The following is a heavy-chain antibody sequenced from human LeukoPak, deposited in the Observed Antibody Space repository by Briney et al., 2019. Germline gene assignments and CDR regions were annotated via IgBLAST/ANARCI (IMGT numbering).Heavy chain of an antibody. J-gene: IGHJ4*02. V-gene: IGHV1-3*02. CDR2: TNAGNGNT. D-gene: IGHD5-24*01. CDR1: GYTFTSYA. Sequence: ASVKVSCKASGYTFTSYAMHWVRQAPGQRLEWMGWTNAGNGNTKYSQEFQGRVTITRDTSASTAYMELSSLRSEDMAVYYCARGNGGWLQTDFDYWGQGTLVTVSS. CDR3: ARGNGGWLQTDFDY.